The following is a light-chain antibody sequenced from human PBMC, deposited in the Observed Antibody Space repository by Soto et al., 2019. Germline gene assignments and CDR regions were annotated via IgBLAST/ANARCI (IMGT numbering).Light chain of an antibody. CDR3: MSYAGNDNWL. Sequence: QSALTQPASVSGSPGQSITISCTGTSSDVGGYIHVAWYQQHPGKPPKLMIYEVSNRPSGVSNRFSASKSGNTASLTISGLQAEDEADYFCMSYAGNDNWLFGGGTKVTAL. CDR1: SSDVGGYIH. V-gene: IGLV2-14*01. J-gene: IGLJ3*02. CDR2: EVS.